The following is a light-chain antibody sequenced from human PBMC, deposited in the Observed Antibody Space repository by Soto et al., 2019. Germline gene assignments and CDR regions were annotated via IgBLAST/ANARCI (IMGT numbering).Light chain of an antibody. Sequence: DIQMTQSPSTLSASVGDRVTITCRASQTISTLLAWYKQRPGKAPNLLIYKASSLKSGVPSRFSGSGYGTEFTLTISSLQPDDFATYFCQQYSTYPWTFGQGTKV. J-gene: IGKJ1*01. CDR1: QTISTL. V-gene: IGKV1-5*03. CDR3: QQYSTYPWT. CDR2: KAS.